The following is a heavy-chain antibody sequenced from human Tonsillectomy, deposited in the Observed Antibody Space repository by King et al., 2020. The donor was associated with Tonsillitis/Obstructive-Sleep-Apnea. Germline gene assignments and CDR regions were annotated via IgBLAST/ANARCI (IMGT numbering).Heavy chain of an antibody. V-gene: IGHV4-4*02. CDR3: ARGGFYGSGSPALYFDY. Sequence: VQLQESGPGLVKPSGTLSLTCGVSGGSISSTNWWIWVRPPPGKGLECIGEIFHSGSTSYNPSLKSRFTISLDKSKNQFSLKLRSVTAAETALYYCARGGFYGSGSPALYFDYWGQGTLVTVSS. CDR1: GGSISSTNW. J-gene: IGHJ4*02. D-gene: IGHD3-10*01. CDR2: IFHSGST.